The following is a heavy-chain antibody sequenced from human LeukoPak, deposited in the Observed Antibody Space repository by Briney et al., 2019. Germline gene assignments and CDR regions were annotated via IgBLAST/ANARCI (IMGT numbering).Heavy chain of an antibody. V-gene: IGHV3-7*01. CDR1: GFTFSNYW. CDR2: IKEDGSEK. CDR3: ANQGPDDYYYYYMDV. D-gene: IGHD2-2*01. J-gene: IGHJ6*03. Sequence: GGSLRLSCEASGFTFSNYWMGWVRQPPGKGLQWVANIKEDGSEKYYVDSVKGRFTISRDNSKNTLYLQMNSLRADDTAVYYCANQGPDDYYYYYMDVWGKGTTVTVSS.